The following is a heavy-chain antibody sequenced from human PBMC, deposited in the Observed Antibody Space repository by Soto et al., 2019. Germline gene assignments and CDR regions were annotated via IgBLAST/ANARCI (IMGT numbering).Heavy chain of an antibody. CDR2: INPSSGST. CDR1: GYTFTSYY. CDR3: ARARGLVVPAAMPLDY. Sequence: ASVKVSCKASGYTFTSYYMHWVRQAPGQGLEWMGRINPSSGSTSYAQKFQGWVTMTRDTSISTAYMELSRLRSDDTAVYYCARARGLVVPAAMPLDYWGQGTLVTVSS. V-gene: IGHV1-2*04. J-gene: IGHJ4*02. D-gene: IGHD2-2*01.